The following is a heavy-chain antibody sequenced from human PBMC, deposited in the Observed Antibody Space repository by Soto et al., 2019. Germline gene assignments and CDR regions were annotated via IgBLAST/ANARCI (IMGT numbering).Heavy chain of an antibody. J-gene: IGHJ4*02. CDR2: MNPNSVNT. Sequence: QVQLVQSGAEVKKPGASVKVSCKASGYTFTSYDINWVRQATGQGLEWMGWMNPNSVNTGYAQKFQGRVTMTRNTSISTAYMELSSLRSEDTAVYYCARGRLGTAARPRVHEYYFDYWGQGTLVTVSS. V-gene: IGHV1-8*01. CDR1: GYTFTSYD. CDR3: ARGRLGTAARPRVHEYYFDY. D-gene: IGHD6-6*01.